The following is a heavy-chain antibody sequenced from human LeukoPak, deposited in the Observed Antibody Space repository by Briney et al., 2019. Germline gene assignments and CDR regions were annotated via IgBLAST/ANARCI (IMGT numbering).Heavy chain of an antibody. J-gene: IGHJ6*03. CDR2: IRSDGTNK. CDR1: GFTFSSCG. Sequence: GGSLRLSCAASGFTFSSCGMHWVRQAPGKGLEWVAFIRSDGTNKYYADSLKGRFTISRDNSKNTLYLQMNSLRAEDTAVYYCAKGYDFWSGYPPYYYYMDVWGKGTTVTVSS. CDR3: AKGYDFWSGYPPYYYYMDV. V-gene: IGHV3-30*02. D-gene: IGHD3-3*01.